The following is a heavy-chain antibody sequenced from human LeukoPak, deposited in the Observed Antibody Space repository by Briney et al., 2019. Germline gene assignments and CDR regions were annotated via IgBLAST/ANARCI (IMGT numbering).Heavy chain of an antibody. Sequence: GGSLRLSCAASGFTFSSYTMSWVRQAPGKGLEWVSAISGSGGSTYYADSVKGRFTISRDNSKNTLYLQMNSLRAEDTAVYYCANDSGCSSTSCYGVYCYYGMDVWGQGTTVTVSS. J-gene: IGHJ6*02. CDR3: ANDSGCSSTSCYGVYCYYGMDV. CDR2: ISGSGGST. CDR1: GFTFSSYT. D-gene: IGHD2-2*01. V-gene: IGHV3-23*01.